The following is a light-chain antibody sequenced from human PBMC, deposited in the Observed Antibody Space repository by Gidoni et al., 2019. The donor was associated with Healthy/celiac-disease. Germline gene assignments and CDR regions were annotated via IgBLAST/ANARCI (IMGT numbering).Light chain of an antibody. CDR1: QSVSSN. CDR3: QQYNNWPPDPT. J-gene: IGKJ4*01. CDR2: GAS. V-gene: IGKV3-15*01. Sequence: EIVMTQSPATLSVSPGERATLSCRASQSVSSNLAWYQQKPGQAPRLLIYGASTRATGIPARFSGSGSGTEFTLTISSLQSEDFAVYYCQQYNNWPPDPTFXGXTKVEIK.